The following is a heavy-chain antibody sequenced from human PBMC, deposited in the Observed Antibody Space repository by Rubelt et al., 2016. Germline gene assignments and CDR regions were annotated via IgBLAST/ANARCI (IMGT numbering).Heavy chain of an antibody. CDR3: ARGAGGYGHFDY. CDR1: GFTFSTYE. Sequence: VQLVESGGGVVQPGRSMRLSCAASGFTFSTYEMNWVRQAPGKGLGWISYISSSGSTKYFADSVKGRFTISRDNAKNSLYLQMNSLRAEDTAIYYCARGAGGYGHFDYWGQGTLVTVSS. J-gene: IGHJ4*02. D-gene: IGHD5-12*01. CDR2: ISSSGSTK. V-gene: IGHV3-48*03.